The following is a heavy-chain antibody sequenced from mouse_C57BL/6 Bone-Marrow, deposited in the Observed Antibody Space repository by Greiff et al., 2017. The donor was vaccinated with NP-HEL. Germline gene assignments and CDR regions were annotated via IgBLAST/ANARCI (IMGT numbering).Heavy chain of an antibody. J-gene: IGHJ2*01. CDR3: ARCPYGVFDY. V-gene: IGHV1-81*01. D-gene: IGHD1-1*02. CDR2: IYPRSGNT. Sequence: VQRVESGAELARPGASVKLSCKASGYTFTSYGISWVKQRTGQGLEWIGEIYPRSGNTYYNEKFKGKATLTADKSSSTAYMELRSLTSEDSAVYFCARCPYGVFDYWGQGTTLTVSS. CDR1: GYTFTSYG.